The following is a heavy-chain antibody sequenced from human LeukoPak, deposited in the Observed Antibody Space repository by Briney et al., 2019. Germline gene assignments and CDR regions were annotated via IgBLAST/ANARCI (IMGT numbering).Heavy chain of an antibody. CDR3: VRSEIDDYSKY. CDR1: GYRLSSGYH. V-gene: IGHV4-38-2*02. J-gene: IGHJ4*02. CDR2: IDYSGSI. D-gene: IGHD4-11*01. Sequence: SETLSLTCTVSGYRLSSGYHWGWIRQTPGKGLEWLGSIDYSGSIYDNPSLRSRVTISLDTSKNQVYLKVKSVTAADTAVYYCVRSEIDDYSKYWGQGTLVIVSS.